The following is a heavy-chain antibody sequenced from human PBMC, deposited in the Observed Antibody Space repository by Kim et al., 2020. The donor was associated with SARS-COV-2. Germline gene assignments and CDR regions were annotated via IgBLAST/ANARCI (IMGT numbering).Heavy chain of an antibody. CDR1: GGSISSGGYY. Sequence: TLSLTCTVSGGSISSGGYYWSWIRQHPGKGLEWIGYIYYSGSTYYNPSLKSRVTISVDTSKNQFSLKLSSVTAADTAVYYCARLNVDTAFYGMDVWGQGTTVTVSS. CDR2: IYYSGST. D-gene: IGHD5-18*01. V-gene: IGHV4-31*03. J-gene: IGHJ6*02. CDR3: ARLNVDTAFYGMDV.